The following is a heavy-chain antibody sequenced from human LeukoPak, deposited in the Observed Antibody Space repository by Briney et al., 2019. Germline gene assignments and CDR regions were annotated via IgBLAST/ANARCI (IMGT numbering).Heavy chain of an antibody. CDR3: ARDQYYDSMRDY. V-gene: IGHV3-48*03. CDR1: GFTFSSYE. CDR2: ISSSGSTI. J-gene: IGHJ4*02. Sequence: PGGSLRLSCAASGFTFSSYEMNWVRQAPGKGLEWVSYISSSGSTIYYADSVKGRFTISRDNAKNSLYLQMNSLRAEDTAVYYCARDQYYDSMRDYWGQGTLVTVSS. D-gene: IGHD3-22*01.